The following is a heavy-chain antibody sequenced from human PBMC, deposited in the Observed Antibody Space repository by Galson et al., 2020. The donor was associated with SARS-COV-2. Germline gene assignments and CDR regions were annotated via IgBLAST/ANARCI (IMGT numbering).Heavy chain of an antibody. CDR1: GYSISSGYH. J-gene: IGHJ4*02. D-gene: IGHD1-26*01. V-gene: IGHV4-38-2*01. Sequence: SETLSLTCAVSGYSISSGYHWGWIRQPPGKGLECIGSIYHSGNTYYNPSLESRVTISVDTSKNQFSLKLSSVTAADTAVYYCARGNEFRPYSAFNNWGQGTLVTVSA. CDR2: IYHSGNT. CDR3: ARGNEFRPYSAFNN.